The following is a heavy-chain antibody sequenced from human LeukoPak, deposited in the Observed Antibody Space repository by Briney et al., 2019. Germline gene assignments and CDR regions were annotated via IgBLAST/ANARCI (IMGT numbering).Heavy chain of an antibody. CDR3: AGDRWDITGTTIDDY. CDR2: IIPIFGTA. V-gene: IGHV1-69*01. CDR1: GGTFSSYA. Sequence: ASVKVSCKASGGTFSSYAISWVRQAPGQGLEWMGGIIPIFGTANYAQKFQGRVTITADESTSTAYMELSSLRSEDTAVYYCAGDRWDITGTTIDDYWGQGTLVTVSS. D-gene: IGHD1-7*01. J-gene: IGHJ4*02.